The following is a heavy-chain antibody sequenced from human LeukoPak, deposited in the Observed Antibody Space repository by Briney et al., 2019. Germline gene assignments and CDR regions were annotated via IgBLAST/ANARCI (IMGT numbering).Heavy chain of an antibody. Sequence: GGSLRLSCAASGFTFDDYAMHWVRQAPGKGLEWVSGISWNSGSMGYADSVKGRFTISRDNAKNSLYLQMNSLRAEDTALYYCAKDILNGGPYSSSWYYFDYWGQGTLVTVSS. J-gene: IGHJ4*02. CDR2: ISWNSGSM. CDR3: AKDILNGGPYSSSWYYFDY. D-gene: IGHD6-13*01. V-gene: IGHV3-9*01. CDR1: GFTFDDYA.